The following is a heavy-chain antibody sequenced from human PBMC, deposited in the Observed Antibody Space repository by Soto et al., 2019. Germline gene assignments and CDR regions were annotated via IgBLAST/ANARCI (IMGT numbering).Heavy chain of an antibody. V-gene: IGHV1-18*04. Sequence: QIQLVQSGGEVMKPGASVKVSCKASGYTFRSYGISWVRQAPGQGLEWVGWISAYNGDTHYAQKLQDRITLTTETSTDTDYMELRILRLDDTAVYYCARDWCRYYDTSSLIWFYWGQGSLVTVSS. CDR1: GYTFRSYG. D-gene: IGHD3-22*01. CDR2: ISAYNGDT. CDR3: ARDWCRYYDTSSLIWFY. J-gene: IGHJ4*02.